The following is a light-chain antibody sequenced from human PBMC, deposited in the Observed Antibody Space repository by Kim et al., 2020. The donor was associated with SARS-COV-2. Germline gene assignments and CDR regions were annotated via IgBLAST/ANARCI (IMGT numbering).Light chain of an antibody. Sequence: VSPGQTAGITCSGEKLGHKCVFWYQQKPGQSPVLVIYQDTKRPSGIPERFSASNSGNTATLTISGTQATDEADYYCQAWDSGTAVVFGGGTQLTVL. J-gene: IGLJ2*01. CDR3: QAWDSGTAVV. CDR2: QDT. CDR1: KLGHKC. V-gene: IGLV3-1*01.